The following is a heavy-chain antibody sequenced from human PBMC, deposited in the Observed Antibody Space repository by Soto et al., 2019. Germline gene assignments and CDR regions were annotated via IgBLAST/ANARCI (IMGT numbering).Heavy chain of an antibody. D-gene: IGHD1-1*01. CDR3: SKEEPCSLNCARGVQLSY. V-gene: IGHV3-23*01. CDR1: AFTFSSYA. CDR2: ISGSGSDT. Sequence: PGESLKSSCAASAFTFSSYAVTWVRQAPGMGLELVSTISGSGSDTWYADSVKGRFTISRENSNNTLYLQMSSLRVEDTAFYYCSKEEPCSLNCARGVQLSYWGLGTLVTVSS. J-gene: IGHJ4*02.